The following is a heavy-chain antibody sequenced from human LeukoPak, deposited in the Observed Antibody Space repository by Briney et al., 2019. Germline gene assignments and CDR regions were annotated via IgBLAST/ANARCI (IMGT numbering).Heavy chain of an antibody. CDR3: ASRTYYDFWSGYSSGMDV. CDR2: ISSSSSYI. D-gene: IGHD3-3*01. CDR1: GFTFSSYS. V-gene: IGHV3-21*01. Sequence: GGSLRLSRAASGFTFSSYSMNWVRQAPGRGLEWVSSISSSSSYIYYADSVKGRFTISRDNAKNSLYLQMNSLRAEDTAVYYCASRTYYDFWSGYSSGMDVWGQGTTVTVSS. J-gene: IGHJ6*02.